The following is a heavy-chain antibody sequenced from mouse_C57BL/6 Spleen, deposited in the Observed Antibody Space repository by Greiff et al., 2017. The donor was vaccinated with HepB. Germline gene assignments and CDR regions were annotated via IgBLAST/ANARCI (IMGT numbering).Heavy chain of an antibody. CDR3: ARSDSNLYFDY. J-gene: IGHJ2*01. D-gene: IGHD2-5*01. CDR1: GYAFSSSW. Sequence: QVQLKESGPELVKPGASVKISCKASGYAFSSSWMNWVKQRPGKGLEWIGRIYPGDGDTNYNGKFKGKATLTADKSSSTAYMQLSSLTSEDSAVYFCARSDSNLYFDYWGQGTTLTVSS. CDR2: IYPGDGDT. V-gene: IGHV1-82*01.